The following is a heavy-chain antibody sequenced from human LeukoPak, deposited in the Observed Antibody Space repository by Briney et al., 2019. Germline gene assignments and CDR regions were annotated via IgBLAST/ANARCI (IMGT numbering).Heavy chain of an antibody. Sequence: SETLSLTCTVSGGSISSYYWSWIRQPPGKGLEWIGYIYYSGSTSYNPSLKSRVTISVDTSKNQFSLKLSSVTAADTAVYYCARGYSGSYGRFDCWGRGTLVTVSS. CDR2: IYYSGST. D-gene: IGHD1-26*01. CDR1: GGSISSYY. J-gene: IGHJ4*02. CDR3: ARGYSGSYGRFDC. V-gene: IGHV4-59*01.